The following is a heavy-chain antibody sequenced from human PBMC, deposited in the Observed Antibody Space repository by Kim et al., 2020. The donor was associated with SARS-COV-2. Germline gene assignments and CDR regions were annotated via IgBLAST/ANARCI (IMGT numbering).Heavy chain of an antibody. V-gene: IGHV3-11*03. Sequence: YADSVKGRFTISRDNDKNSLYLQMSSLRAEDTAVYYCARFGDSSGYHGDYWGQGTLVTVSS. CDR3: ARFGDSSGYHGDY. D-gene: IGHD3-22*01. J-gene: IGHJ4*02.